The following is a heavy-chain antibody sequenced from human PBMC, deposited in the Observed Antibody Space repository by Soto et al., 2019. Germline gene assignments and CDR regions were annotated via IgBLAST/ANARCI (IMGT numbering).Heavy chain of an antibody. V-gene: IGHV1-46*01. D-gene: IGHD3-22*01. CDR1: GYTFTSYY. CDR3: ARDHLDRYYYDSSGYYPPDY. Sequence: QVHLVQCGAEVKKPGASVKVSCKASGYTFTSYYMHWVRQAPGQGIEWMGIINPSGGSTSYAPRFQGRVTMTRDTSSSTVDMELSSLTSEDTAVYYCARDHLDRYYYDSSGYYPPDYWGQGTLVTVSS. CDR2: INPSGGST. J-gene: IGHJ4*02.